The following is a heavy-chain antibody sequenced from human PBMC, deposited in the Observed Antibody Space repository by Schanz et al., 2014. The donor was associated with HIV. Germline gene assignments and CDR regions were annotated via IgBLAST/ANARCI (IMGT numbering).Heavy chain of an antibody. D-gene: IGHD2-15*01. CDR1: GFTFSSYG. V-gene: IGHV3-33*05. CDR2: ISHNGNND. J-gene: IGHJ4*01. CDR3: VRDAAGRFSDGSPGY. Sequence: QVQLVESGGGVVQPGRSLRLSCAASGFTFSSYGMHWVRQAPGKGLEWVAVISHNGNNDYYAESVKRRVTISRDNSKNTLYLQMNSLRVEDTAVYYCVRDAAGRFSDGSPGYWGQGTLVIVSS.